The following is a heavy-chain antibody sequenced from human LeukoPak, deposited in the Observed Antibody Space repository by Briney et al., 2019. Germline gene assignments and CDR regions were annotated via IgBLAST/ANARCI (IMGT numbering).Heavy chain of an antibody. CDR3: ARGEEYHYYYYMDV. V-gene: IGHV1-69*06. CDR1: GGTFSSYA. CDR2: IIPIFGTA. D-gene: IGHD1-26*01. Sequence: GASVKVSCKASGGTFSSYAISWVRQAPGQGLEWMGGIIPIFGTANYAQKFQGRVTITADKSTSTAYMELSSLRSEDTAVYYCARGEEYHYYYYMDVWGKGTTVTVSS. J-gene: IGHJ6*03.